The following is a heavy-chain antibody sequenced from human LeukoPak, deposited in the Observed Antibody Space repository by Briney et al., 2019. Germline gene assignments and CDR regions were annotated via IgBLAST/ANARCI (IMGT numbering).Heavy chain of an antibody. J-gene: IGHJ4*02. D-gene: IGHD2-2*03. CDR1: GFTFSGYA. CDR2: ISGSGGST. CDR3: AKDGYCSSTSCYWVDY. Sequence: PGGSLRLSCAASGFTFSGYAMSWVRQAPGKGLEWVSAISGSGGSTYYADSVKGRFTISRDNSKNTLYLQMNSLRAEDTAVYYCAKDGYCSSTSCYWVDYWGQGTLVTVSS. V-gene: IGHV3-23*01.